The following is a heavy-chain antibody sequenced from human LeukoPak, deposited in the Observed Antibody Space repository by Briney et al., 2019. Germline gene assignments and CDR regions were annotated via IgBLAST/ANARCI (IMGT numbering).Heavy chain of an antibody. V-gene: IGHV4-59*01. CDR3: ARVYSSSWYDPYYFDY. Sequence: ASETLSHTCTVSGGSISSYYWSWIRQPPGKGLEWIGYIYYSGSTNYNPSLKSRVTISVDTSKNQFSLKLSSVTAADTAVYYCARVYSSSWYDPYYFDYWGQGTLVTVSS. D-gene: IGHD6-13*01. CDR1: GGSISSYY. CDR2: IYYSGST. J-gene: IGHJ4*02.